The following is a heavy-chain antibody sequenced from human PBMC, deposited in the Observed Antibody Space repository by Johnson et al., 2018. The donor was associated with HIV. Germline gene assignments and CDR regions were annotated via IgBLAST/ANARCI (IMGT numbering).Heavy chain of an antibody. V-gene: IGHV3-30*03. J-gene: IGHJ3*02. CDR2: ISFAGSNK. D-gene: IGHD1-26*01. CDR3: AGWELLLDAFDI. Sequence: QVQLVESGGGVVQPGRSLRLSCAASGLTFSNYGMHWVRQAPGKGLEWVAVISFAGSNKYYVDSVKGRFTISRDNAKNSLYLQMNSLRAEDTAVYYCAGWELLLDAFDIWGQGTMVTVSS. CDR1: GLTFSNYG.